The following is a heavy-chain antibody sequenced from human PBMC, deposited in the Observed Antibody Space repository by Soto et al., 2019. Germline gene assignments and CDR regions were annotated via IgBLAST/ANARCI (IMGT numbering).Heavy chain of an antibody. CDR1: GGSISSGDNY. D-gene: IGHD3-22*01. J-gene: IGHJ4*02. CDR2: IYYSGIT. Sequence: PSETMSLACTLSGGSISSGDNYWSWIRQPPGKGLEWIWYIYYSGITYYNPSLKSRVTRSVDTSKSQFSLKLSSVTAEDTAVYYCARGYYYDISTYPTRFDYWGQGTLVTVSS. CDR3: ARGYYYDISTYPTRFDY. V-gene: IGHV4-30-4*02.